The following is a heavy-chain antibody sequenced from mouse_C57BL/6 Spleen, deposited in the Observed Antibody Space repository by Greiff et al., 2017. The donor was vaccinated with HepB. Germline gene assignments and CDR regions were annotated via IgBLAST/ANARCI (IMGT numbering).Heavy chain of an antibody. V-gene: IGHV1-64*01. CDR2: IHPNSGST. Sequence: VQLQQPGAELVKPGASVKLSCKASGYTFTSYWMHWVKQRPGQGLEWIGMIHPNSGSTNYNEKFKSKATLTVDKSSSTAYMQLSSLTSEDSAVYNCARQGLGGHFDYWGQGTTLTVSS. J-gene: IGHJ2*01. CDR3: ARQGLGGHFDY. CDR1: GYTFTSYW. D-gene: IGHD3-3*01.